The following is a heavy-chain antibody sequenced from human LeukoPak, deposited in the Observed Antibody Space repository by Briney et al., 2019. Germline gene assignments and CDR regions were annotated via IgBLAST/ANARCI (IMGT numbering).Heavy chain of an antibody. Sequence: GGSLRLSXAASGFTFSSYCMNWVRQAPGKGLEWVSSISSSSSYIYYADSVKGRFTISRDNAKNSLYLQMNSLRAEDTAVYYCARDPSYYYDSSGSHWGQGTLVTVS. J-gene: IGHJ4*02. CDR3: ARDPSYYYDSSGSH. V-gene: IGHV3-21*01. CDR2: ISSSSSYI. CDR1: GFTFSSYC. D-gene: IGHD3-22*01.